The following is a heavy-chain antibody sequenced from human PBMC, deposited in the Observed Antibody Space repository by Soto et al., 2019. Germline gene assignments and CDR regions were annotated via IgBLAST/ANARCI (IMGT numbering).Heavy chain of an antibody. J-gene: IGHJ4*02. CDR2: ISGSGGST. D-gene: IGHD6-19*01. Sequence: EVQLLESGGGLVQPGGSLRLSCAASGFTFSSYAMSWVRQAPGKGLEWVSAISGSGGSTYYADSVKGRFTIARDNSKNTLYRQMNSPRAHDTAVYYCARKSSGWETYYFDYWGPGTLVTVSS. V-gene: IGHV3-23*01. CDR1: GFTFSSYA. CDR3: ARKSSGWETYYFDY.